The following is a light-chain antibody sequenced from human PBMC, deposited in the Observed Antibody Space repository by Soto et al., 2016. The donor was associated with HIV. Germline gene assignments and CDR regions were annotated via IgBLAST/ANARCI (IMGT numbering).Light chain of an antibody. V-gene: IGLV3-21*03. Sequence: SYVLTQPPSVSVAPGKTASITCWGNNIGNKRVHWYQQRPGQAPELVVYDDTDRPSGIPERFSGSNSGNSATLTISRVEAGDEADYYCQVWDSSSDHVVFGGGTKLTVL. CDR1: NIGNKR. J-gene: IGLJ2*01. CDR2: DDT. CDR3: QVWDSSSDHVV.